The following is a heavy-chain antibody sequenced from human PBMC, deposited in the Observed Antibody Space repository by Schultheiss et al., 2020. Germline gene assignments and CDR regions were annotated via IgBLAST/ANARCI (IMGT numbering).Heavy chain of an antibody. Sequence: SETLSLTCAVSGASIKSGGYYWSWIRQPPGKGLEWIGYIYYSGSAYYNPSLESRVTISIDTSKNQFSLNLSSVTAADTAVYYCARSLPRWYMDVWGQGTTVTVSS. D-gene: IGHD4-23*01. J-gene: IGHJ6*03. CDR3: ARSLPRWYMDV. CDR2: IYYSGSA. V-gene: IGHV4-31*11. CDR1: GASIKSGGYY.